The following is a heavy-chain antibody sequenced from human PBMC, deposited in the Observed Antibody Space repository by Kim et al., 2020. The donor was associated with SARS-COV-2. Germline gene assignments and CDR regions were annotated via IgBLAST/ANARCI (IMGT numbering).Heavy chain of an antibody. CDR3: AEGAACSIKTNFDY. J-gene: IGHJ4*02. Sequence: ADCGQGLYTICRDTAKNSLYLQMNSLRAEDTALYYCAEGAACSIKTNFDYWGQGTLVTVSS. V-gene: IGHV3-9*01. D-gene: IGHD1-7*01.